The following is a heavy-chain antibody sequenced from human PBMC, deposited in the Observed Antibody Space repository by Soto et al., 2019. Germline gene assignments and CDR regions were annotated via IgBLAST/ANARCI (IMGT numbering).Heavy chain of an antibody. D-gene: IGHD2-15*01. CDR1: GFTFSTYT. J-gene: IGHJ4*02. CDR3: ATLRGVAPHSGSPLDS. CDR2: TSYDGNIQ. V-gene: IGHV3-30-3*01. Sequence: QIQLVESGGGVAQPGRSLRLSCAASGFTFSTYTLHWVRQAPGKGPEWVALTSYDGNIQYYADSVKGRFTISRDNSKNTLYLQMDSLRPEDTAVYYCATLRGVAPHSGSPLDSWGQGTLVTVSS.